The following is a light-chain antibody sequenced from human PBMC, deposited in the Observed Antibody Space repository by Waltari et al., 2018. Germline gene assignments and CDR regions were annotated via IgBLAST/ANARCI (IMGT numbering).Light chain of an antibody. Sequence: QSVLLQPPSASGTRGQRVTISCSGSYSNIGHNSVNWYQQVPGTAPKLLVYNNDRRPSGVPYRCLCFNSGISASLAIGGLQSADEHEYYCAAWDDSLNRLFVGGTKLTVL. J-gene: IGLJ3*02. CDR2: NND. V-gene: IGLV1-44*01. CDR1: YSNIGHNS. CDR3: AAWDDSLNRL.